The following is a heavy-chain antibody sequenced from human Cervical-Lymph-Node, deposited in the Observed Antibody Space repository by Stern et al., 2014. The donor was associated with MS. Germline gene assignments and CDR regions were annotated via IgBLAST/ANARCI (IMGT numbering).Heavy chain of an antibody. D-gene: IGHD6-13*01. J-gene: IGHJ4*02. CDR2: VIPVFRTP. CDR3: ATCFMTASGQLYLDY. CDR1: GSSFTNYA. V-gene: IGHV1-69*01. Sequence: QVQLGQSGAEVKKPGSSVKVSCTTSGSSFTNYATRWVRQAPGQGLEWMGGVIPVFRTPNYAKKFQGRVTITADESTSTVFMELSSLRSEDTAVYYCATCFMTASGQLYLDYWGQGTLITVSS.